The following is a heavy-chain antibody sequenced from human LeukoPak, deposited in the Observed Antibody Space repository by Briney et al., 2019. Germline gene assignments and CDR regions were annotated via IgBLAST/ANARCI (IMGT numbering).Heavy chain of an antibody. CDR1: GYTFTSYG. Sequence: VASVKVSCKASGYTFTSYGISWVRQAPGQGLEWMGWISAYNGNTNYAQKLQGRVTMTTDTSTSTAYMELRSLRSDDTAVYYCAREGLVKGINAFDIWGQGTMVTVSS. J-gene: IGHJ3*02. V-gene: IGHV1-18*01. CDR3: AREGLVKGINAFDI. CDR2: ISAYNGNT. D-gene: IGHD6-19*01.